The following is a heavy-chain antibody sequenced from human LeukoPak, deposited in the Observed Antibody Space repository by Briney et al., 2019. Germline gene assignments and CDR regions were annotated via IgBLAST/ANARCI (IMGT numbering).Heavy chain of an antibody. CDR1: GGTFSSYA. J-gene: IGHJ5*02. CDR2: IIPIFGTA. Sequence: GSSVKVSCKASGGTFSSYAISWVRQAPGQGLEWMGGIIPIFGTANYAQKFQGRVTITTDESTSTAYMELSSLRSEDTAVSYCARDEITMVRGEGFDPWGQGTLVTVSS. D-gene: IGHD3-10*01. V-gene: IGHV1-69*05. CDR3: ARDEITMVRGEGFDP.